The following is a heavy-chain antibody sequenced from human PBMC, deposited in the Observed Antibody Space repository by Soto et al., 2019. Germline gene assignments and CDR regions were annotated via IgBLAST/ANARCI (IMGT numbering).Heavy chain of an antibody. D-gene: IGHD2-2*01. V-gene: IGHV4-30-4*01. CDR1: GGSISSIYYF. CDR3: ARVMAAMQNWLDP. Sequence: SETLSLTCSFSGGSISSIYYFWICILQPPGKGLEWIGFIYHTGTTYYNPSLRSRVTISIDTSKSQFSMKLNSVTAADTAVYYCARVMAAMQNWLDPWGQGTLVTVSS. J-gene: IGHJ5*02. CDR2: IYHTGTT.